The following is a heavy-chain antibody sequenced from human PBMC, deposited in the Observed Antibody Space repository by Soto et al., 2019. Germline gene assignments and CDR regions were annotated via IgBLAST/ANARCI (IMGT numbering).Heavy chain of an antibody. CDR3: AKSIVAVAGPVDY. D-gene: IGHD6-19*01. CDR1: GFTFSSYA. V-gene: IGHV3-23*01. CDR2: ISGSGGST. J-gene: IGHJ4*02. Sequence: EVQLLESGGGLVQPGASLRLSCAASGFTFSSYAMSWVRQAPGKGLEWVSTISGSGGSTHYADSVKGQFTISRDNSKNMLYLQVNSLRAEDTAVYYCAKSIVAVAGPVDYWGQGTLVTVSS.